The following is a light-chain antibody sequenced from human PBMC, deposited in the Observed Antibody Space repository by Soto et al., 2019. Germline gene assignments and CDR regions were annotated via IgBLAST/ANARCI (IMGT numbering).Light chain of an antibody. Sequence: ETVMTQTPLSLPVTLGQPASISCRSSQSPVYSDGNTYLSWLQQRPGQPPRLLIYKISNRVSGVXDXYSGSGAGTDFTLRISRVEAEDVGVYYCMQAAHFPLSFGQGTRLEIK. J-gene: IGKJ2*03. CDR2: KIS. CDR1: QSPVYSDGNTY. CDR3: MQAAHFPLS. V-gene: IGKV2-24*01.